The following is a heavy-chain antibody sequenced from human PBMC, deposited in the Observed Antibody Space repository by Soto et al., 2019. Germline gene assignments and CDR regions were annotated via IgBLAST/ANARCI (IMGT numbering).Heavy chain of an antibody. V-gene: IGHV3-23*01. J-gene: IGHJ4*02. CDR3: AKDGSGYCSGGSCYFFDY. D-gene: IGHD2-15*01. CDR1: GFTFSSYA. CDR2: ISGSGGNT. Sequence: GGSLRLSCAASGFTFSSYAMSWVRQAPGKGLEWVSAISGSGGNTYYADSVKGRFTISRDNSKNTMYLEMNSLRAEDTAVYYCAKDGSGYCSGGSCYFFDYWGQGTLVTVSS.